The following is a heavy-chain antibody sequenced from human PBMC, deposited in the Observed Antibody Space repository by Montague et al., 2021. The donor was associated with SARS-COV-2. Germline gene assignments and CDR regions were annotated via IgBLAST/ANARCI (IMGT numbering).Heavy chain of an antibody. J-gene: IGHJ3*02. D-gene: IGHD1-26*01. Sequence: SLRLSCAASGFTFDDYAMSWVRQVPGKGLECVSSINWNSGSTTYADSVKGRFTISKDSAKNSLYLQMTGLRAEDTALYYCARHLTWDIFDSFDIWGQGTVVTVSS. CDR1: GFTFDDYA. V-gene: IGHV3-20*04. CDR3: ARHLTWDIFDSFDI. CDR2: INWNSGST.